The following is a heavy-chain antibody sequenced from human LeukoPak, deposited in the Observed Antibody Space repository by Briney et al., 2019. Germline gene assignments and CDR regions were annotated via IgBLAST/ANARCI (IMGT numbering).Heavy chain of an antibody. CDR3: ASRVPPNMDV. Sequence: GASVKVSCKASGGTFSSYAISWVRQAPGQGLEWMGGIIPIFGTANYAQKFQGRVTITADESTSTAYMELSSLRSEDTAVYYCASRVPPNMDVWGKGTTVAVSS. CDR2: IIPIFGTA. V-gene: IGHV1-69*13. CDR1: GGTFSSYA. J-gene: IGHJ6*03.